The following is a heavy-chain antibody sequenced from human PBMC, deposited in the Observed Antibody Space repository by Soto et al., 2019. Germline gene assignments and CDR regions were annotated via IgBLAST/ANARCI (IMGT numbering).Heavy chain of an antibody. CDR2: IYHSGST. CDR3: ARSYGGNAKDAFDI. D-gene: IGHD4-17*01. CDR1: GGSISSGGYS. J-gene: IGHJ3*02. Sequence: PSETLSLTCAVSGGSISSGGYSWSWIRQPPGKGLEWIGYIYHSGSTYYNPSLKSRVTISVDMSKNQFSLKLSSVTASVSAVYYCARSYGGNAKDAFDIWGQGTMVTVSS. V-gene: IGHV4-30-2*01.